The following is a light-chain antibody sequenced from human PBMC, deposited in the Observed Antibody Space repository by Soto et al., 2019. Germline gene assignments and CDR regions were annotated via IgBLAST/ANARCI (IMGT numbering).Light chain of an antibody. CDR3: QQYGNSPIT. CDR2: DGF. V-gene: IGKV3D-20*01. CDR1: QSVSSSR. J-gene: IGKJ5*01. Sequence: VLAQTPSTLSLSRGERTTLCCADSQSVSSSRLAWYQQKPALAPRLLIYDGFLRATGIPDRFSGSGSGTDFTLTSSILEPEDFAVYYCQQYGNSPITCGQGTRLEIK.